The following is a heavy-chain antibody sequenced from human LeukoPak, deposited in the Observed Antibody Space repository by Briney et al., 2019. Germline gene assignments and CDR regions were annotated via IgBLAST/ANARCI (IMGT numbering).Heavy chain of an antibody. D-gene: IGHD1-26*01. CDR3: ARESLVGATDY. V-gene: IGHV3-48*03. CDR1: GFTFSSYE. CDR2: ISSSGSTI. J-gene: IGHJ4*02. Sequence: GGSLRLSCAASGFTFSSYEMNWVRQAPGKGLEWVSYISSSGSTIYYADPVMGRFTISRDNAKNSLYLQMNSLRAEDTAVYYCARESLVGATDYWGQGTLVTVSS.